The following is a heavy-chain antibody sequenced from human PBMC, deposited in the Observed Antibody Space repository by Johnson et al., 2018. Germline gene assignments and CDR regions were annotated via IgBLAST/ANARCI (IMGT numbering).Heavy chain of an antibody. D-gene: IGHD2-15*01. CDR3: ARDICAGGSCFYAFDI. V-gene: IGHV1-46*01. Sequence: QVQLVESGAEVQKXGASXKVXCKASGFPFSSYWMHWVRQAPGQGLEYMGVIDPSGTRTTYAQNFLGRVPITRDTSASTAYMELSSLRSEETAVYYCARDICAGGSCFYAFDIWGQGTMVTVSS. J-gene: IGHJ3*02. CDR2: IDPSGTRT. CDR1: GFPFSSYW.